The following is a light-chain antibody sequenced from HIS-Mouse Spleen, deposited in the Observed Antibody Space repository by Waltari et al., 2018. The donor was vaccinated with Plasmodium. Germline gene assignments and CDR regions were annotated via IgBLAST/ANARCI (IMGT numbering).Light chain of an antibody. CDR3: QQYNSYSWT. J-gene: IGKJ1*01. V-gene: IGKV1-5*03. CDR1: QSISSR. Sequence: DIQMTQSPYTLSASVGDRVTITCRSSQSISSRLAGYQQKPGKAPKLLIYTASSLESGVPSRFSGSGSGTEFTLTISSLQPDDFATYYCQQYNSYSWTFGQGTKVEIK. CDR2: TAS.